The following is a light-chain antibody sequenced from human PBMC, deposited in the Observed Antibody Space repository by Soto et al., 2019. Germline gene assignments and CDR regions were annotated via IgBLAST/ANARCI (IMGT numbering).Light chain of an antibody. CDR1: RSVYRI. J-gene: IGKJ4*01. CDR2: DAS. V-gene: IGKV3-11*01. CDR3: QQSRDWPLT. Sequence: EIVLTQSPGTLSLSPGERATLSCRASRSVYRILAWYQQKPGQAPRLLIYDASNRATGVPVRFSGSGSGTDFTLTISSLEPEDSAVYYCQQSRDWPLTFGGGTKLEIK.